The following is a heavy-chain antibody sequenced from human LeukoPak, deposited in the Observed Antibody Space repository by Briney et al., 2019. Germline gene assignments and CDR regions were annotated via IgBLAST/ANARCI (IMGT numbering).Heavy chain of an antibody. CDR3: AKGSSSSRPYYFDY. D-gene: IGHD6-6*01. CDR1: GFTYSSYA. J-gene: IGHJ4*02. Sequence: PGGSLRLSCAASGFTYSSYAMCWVRQAPGKGLEWVSAITDSGGDTYHADSVKGRFTISRDNSKDTLYLQMNSLRVEDTALYFCAKGSSSSRPYYFDYWGQGTLVTVSS. V-gene: IGHV3-23*01. CDR2: ITDSGGDT.